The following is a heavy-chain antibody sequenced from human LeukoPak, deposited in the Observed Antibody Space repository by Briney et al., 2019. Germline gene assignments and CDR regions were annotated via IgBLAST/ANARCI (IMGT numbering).Heavy chain of an antibody. CDR1: GGSISSSSYY. CDR3: ARLTVLRYFDWFYGMDV. D-gene: IGHD3-9*01. V-gene: IGHV4-39*01. J-gene: IGHJ6*02. Sequence: PSETLSLTCTVSGGSISSSSYYWGWIRQPPGKGLEWIGSIYYSGSTSYNPSLKSRVTISVDTSKNQFSLKLSSVTAADTAVYYCARLTVLRYFDWFYGMDVWGQGTTVTVSS. CDR2: IYYSGST.